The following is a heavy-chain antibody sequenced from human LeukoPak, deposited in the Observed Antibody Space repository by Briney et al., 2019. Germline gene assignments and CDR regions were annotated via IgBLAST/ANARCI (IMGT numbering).Heavy chain of an antibody. V-gene: IGHV1-18*01. J-gene: IGHJ4*02. CDR2: ISAYNGNT. CDR3: ARASVVVITPLDS. CDR1: GYTFTSYG. Sequence: RASVKVSCKASGYTFTSYGISWVRQAPGQGLEWKGWISAYNGNTNYAQKLQGRVTMTTDTSTSTAYMELRSLRSDDTAVYYCARASVVVITPLDSWGQGTLVTVSS. D-gene: IGHD3-22*01.